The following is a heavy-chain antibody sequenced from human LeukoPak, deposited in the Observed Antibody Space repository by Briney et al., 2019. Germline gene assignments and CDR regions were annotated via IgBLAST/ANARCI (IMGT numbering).Heavy chain of an antibody. CDR2: ISAYNGNT. Sequence: ASVKVSCKASGYTLPSYGISWVRQAPGQGLEWMGWISAYNGNTNYAQNLQGRVTMTTDTSTSTAYMELRSLRSDDTAVYYCASGALSYVFDIWGQGTMSPSLQ. J-gene: IGHJ3*02. CDR1: GYTLPSYG. D-gene: IGHD3-10*01. CDR3: ASGALSYVFDI. V-gene: IGHV1-18*04.